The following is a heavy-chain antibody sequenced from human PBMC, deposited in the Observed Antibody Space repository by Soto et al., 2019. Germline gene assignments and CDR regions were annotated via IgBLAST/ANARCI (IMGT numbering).Heavy chain of an antibody. J-gene: IGHJ4*02. V-gene: IGHV4-34*01. D-gene: IGHD3-10*01. CDR1: GGTFSGYY. CDR2: INHSGST. Sequence: SETLSLTCAVYGGTFSGYYWSWIRQPPGKGLEWIGEINHSGSTNYNPSLKSRVTISVDTSKNQFSLKLSSVTAADTAVYYCARVLRSITMVRGVRVREYYFDYWGQGTLVTVS. CDR3: ARVLRSITMVRGVRVREYYFDY.